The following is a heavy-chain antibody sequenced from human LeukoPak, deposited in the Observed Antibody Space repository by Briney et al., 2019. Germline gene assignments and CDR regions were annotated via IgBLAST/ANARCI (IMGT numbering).Heavy chain of an antibody. D-gene: IGHD2-2*01. V-gene: IGHV3-53*01. CDR3: AREGYCSTTRCSYFDN. J-gene: IGHJ4*02. Sequence: GGSLRLSCAASGFTVSTNYMNWVRQAPGKGPEWVSVMYSTGTTYYADSVKGRFTVSRDNSKNTLYLQMSSLRAEDTAVYYCAREGYCSTTRCSYFDNWGQGTLVTVSS. CDR2: MYSTGTT. CDR1: GFTVSTNY.